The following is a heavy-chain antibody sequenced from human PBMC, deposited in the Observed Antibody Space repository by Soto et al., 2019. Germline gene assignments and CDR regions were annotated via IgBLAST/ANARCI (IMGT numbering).Heavy chain of an antibody. CDR1: GFTFSSYA. J-gene: IGHJ4*02. Sequence: EVQLLESGGGLVQPGGSLRLSCAASGFTFSSYAMSWVRQAPGKGLEWVSAISGTGGTTYYADSVKGRFTISRDKSRNTLHLQMNGLRAEDTAIYYCAKFFVETGGSSGWPWAFHFWGQGTLVTVSS. CDR3: AKFFVETGGSSGWPWAFHF. D-gene: IGHD6-25*01. CDR2: ISGTGGTT. V-gene: IGHV3-23*01.